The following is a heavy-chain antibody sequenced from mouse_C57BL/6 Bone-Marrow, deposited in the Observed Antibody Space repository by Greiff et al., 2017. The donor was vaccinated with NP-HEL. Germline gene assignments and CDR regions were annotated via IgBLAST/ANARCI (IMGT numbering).Heavy chain of an antibody. J-gene: IGHJ2*01. CDR3: TAVGTYLGY. CDR1: GFNIKDDY. D-gene: IGHD5-5*01. Sequence: EVQLQESGAELVRPGASVKLSCTASGFNIKDDYMHWVKQRPEQGLEWIGWIDPENGDTEYASKFQGKATITADTSSNTAYLQLSSLTSEDTAVYYCTAVGTYLGYWGQGTTLTVSS. V-gene: IGHV14-4*01. CDR2: IDPENGDT.